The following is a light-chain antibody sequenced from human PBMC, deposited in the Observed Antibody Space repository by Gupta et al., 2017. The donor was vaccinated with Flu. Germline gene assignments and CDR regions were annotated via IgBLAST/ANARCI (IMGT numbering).Light chain of an antibody. CDR1: SFNIGTGYD. CDR3: QSYDSRLSGSV. CDR2: GNT. V-gene: IGLV1-40*01. Sequence: QSVLTQPPSVSGAPGPRVTISCTGSSFNIGTGYDVHWYQQLPGTAPKLLIYGNTNRPSGVPDRFSGSRSGTPASLAITGLQAEDEADYYCQSYDSRLSGSVFGGGTKLAVL. J-gene: IGLJ2*01.